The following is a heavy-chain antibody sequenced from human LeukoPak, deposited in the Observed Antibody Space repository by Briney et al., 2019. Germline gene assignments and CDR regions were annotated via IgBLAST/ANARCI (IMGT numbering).Heavy chain of an antibody. Sequence: GGSLRLSCADSGFTFSSHWVHWVRQAPGKGLVWVSRIKYDASSTSYADSVQGRFTISRDDSTNTLYLQMNSLRAEDTAVYYCAKDSRGYCGTPSRHSWYFDSWGQGTLVTVSS. V-gene: IGHV3-74*01. CDR3: AKDSRGYCGTPSRHSWYFDS. CDR1: GFTFSSHW. D-gene: IGHD4-23*01. J-gene: IGHJ4*02. CDR2: IKYDASST.